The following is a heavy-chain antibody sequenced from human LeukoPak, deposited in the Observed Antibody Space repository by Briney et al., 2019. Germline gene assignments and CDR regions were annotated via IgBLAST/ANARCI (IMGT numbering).Heavy chain of an antibody. V-gene: IGHV4-39*07. D-gene: IGHD2-21*02. CDR1: GGSISSSSYY. Sequence: SETLSLTCTVSGGSISSSSYYWGWIRQPPGKGLEWIGSIYYSGNTYYNPSLKSRVTISVDTSKNQFSLKLSSVTAADTAVYYCARDPRLYYFDYWGQGTLVTVSS. CDR3: ARDPRLYYFDY. J-gene: IGHJ4*02. CDR2: IYYSGNT.